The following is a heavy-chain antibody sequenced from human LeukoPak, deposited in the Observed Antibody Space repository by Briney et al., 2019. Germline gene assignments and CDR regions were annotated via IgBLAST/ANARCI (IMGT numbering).Heavy chain of an antibody. CDR2: VSARGDST. Sequence: GGSLTLSCAASGFRFSSYAMSWVRQAPGKGLAWISTVSARGDSTSYADSVKGRFTISRDNSKNALYLQVNSLRADDAALYYCAKSHYYGSGSIDYWGQGTLVTVSS. J-gene: IGHJ4*02. V-gene: IGHV3-23*01. CDR3: AKSHYYGSGSIDY. D-gene: IGHD3-10*01. CDR1: GFRFSSYA.